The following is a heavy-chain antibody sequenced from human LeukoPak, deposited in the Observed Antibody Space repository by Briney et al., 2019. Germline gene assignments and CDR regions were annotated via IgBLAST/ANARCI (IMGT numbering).Heavy chain of an antibody. D-gene: IGHD1-26*01. CDR3: ARSGYSGSPRDAFDI. V-gene: IGHV1-2*02. CDR2: INPNSGGT. CDR1: GYTFTGYY. J-gene: IGHJ3*02. Sequence: ASVKVSCKASGYTFTGYYIHWVRQAPGQGLEWMGWINPNSGGTNYAQKFQGRVTMTRDTSISTAYMELSRLRSDDTAVYYCARSGYSGSPRDAFDIWGQGTMVTVSS.